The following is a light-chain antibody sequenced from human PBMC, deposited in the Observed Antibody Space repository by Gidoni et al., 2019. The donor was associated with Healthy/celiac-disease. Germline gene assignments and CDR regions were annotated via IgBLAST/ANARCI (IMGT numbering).Light chain of an antibody. CDR1: LSVSSY. V-gene: IGKV3-11*01. J-gene: IGKJ4*01. CDR3: QQRSNWGPLT. Sequence: EIVLTQSPATLSLSPGEKATLPCRASLSVSSYLAWYQQKPGQAPRLLIYDASNRATGAPAKFSGSGCGTDFTLTISSLEPEDFAVYYCQQRSNWGPLTFGGGTKVEIK. CDR2: DAS.